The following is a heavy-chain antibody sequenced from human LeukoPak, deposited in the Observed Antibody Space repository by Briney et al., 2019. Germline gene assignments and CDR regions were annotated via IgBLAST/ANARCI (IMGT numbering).Heavy chain of an antibody. CDR3: AKTFYYGSGGYYPHFDY. J-gene: IGHJ4*02. V-gene: IGHV3-30*18. CDR1: GFTFSSYG. CDR2: ISYDGSNR. D-gene: IGHD3-10*01. Sequence: GGSLRLSCAASGFTFSSYGMHWVRQAPGKGLEWVAVISYDGSNRYYADSVKGRFTISRDNSKNTLYLQMNSLRAEDTAVYYCAKTFYYGSGGYYPHFDYWGQGTLVTVSS.